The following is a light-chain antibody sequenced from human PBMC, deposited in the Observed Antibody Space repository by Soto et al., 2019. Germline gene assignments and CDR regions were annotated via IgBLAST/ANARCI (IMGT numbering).Light chain of an antibody. CDR2: DAS. CDR3: QQYNRIVT. V-gene: IGKV1-5*01. CDR1: QSISSW. Sequence: DIQMTQSPSTLSASVGDRVTITCRASQSISSWLAWYQQKPGKAPKLLIYDASSLESGVPSRFSGSGSGTEFTLTISSLQPDDFATYYCQQYNRIVTFGQGTKVDIK. J-gene: IGKJ1*01.